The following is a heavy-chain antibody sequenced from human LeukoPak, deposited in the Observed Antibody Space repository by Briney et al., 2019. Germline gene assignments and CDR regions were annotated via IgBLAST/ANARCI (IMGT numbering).Heavy chain of an antibody. CDR2: INWNGGST. CDR1: GFTFDEYG. CDR3: ARGGYNWNYEDY. Sequence: GGSLRLSCAASGFTFDEYGMSWVRQAPGKGLEWVSGINWNGGSTGYADSVKGRFTISRDNAKNSLYLQMNSLRAEDTALYYCARGGYNWNYEDYWGQGTLVTVSS. D-gene: IGHD1-7*01. V-gene: IGHV3-20*04. J-gene: IGHJ4*02.